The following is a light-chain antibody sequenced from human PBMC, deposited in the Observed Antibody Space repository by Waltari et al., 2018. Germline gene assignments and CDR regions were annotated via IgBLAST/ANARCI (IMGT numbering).Light chain of an antibody. CDR1: QSIRTY. V-gene: IGKV1-39*01. J-gene: IGKJ2*01. CDR3: QQSYSTPHT. CDR2: AAS. Sequence: DIQMTQSPSSLSASVGDRVTITCRASQSIRTYLNWFQQKPGKAPNLLIYAASMFQSGVPSRFSGSGSGTDFTLTISSLQPEDFATYYCQQSYSTPHTFGQGTKLEIK.